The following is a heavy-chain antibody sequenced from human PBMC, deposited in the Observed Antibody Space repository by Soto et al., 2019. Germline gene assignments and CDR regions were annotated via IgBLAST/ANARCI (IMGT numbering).Heavy chain of an antibody. J-gene: IGHJ4*02. D-gene: IGHD3-10*01. CDR1: GYTLTELS. CDR2: FDPEDGET. CDR3: ATFLPYGSGSYPQI. Sequence: ASVKVSCKVSGYTLTELSMHWVRQAPGKGLEWMGGFDPEDGETIYAQKFQGRVTMTEDTSTDTAYMELSSLGSEDTAVYYCATFLPYGSGSYPQIWGQGTLVTVSS. V-gene: IGHV1-24*01.